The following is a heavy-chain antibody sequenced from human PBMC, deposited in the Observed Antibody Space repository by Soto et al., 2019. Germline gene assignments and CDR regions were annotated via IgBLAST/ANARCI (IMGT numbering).Heavy chain of an antibody. CDR2: IYYSGST. CDR1: GGSISSYY. CDR3: ARGRKNYDILTGYYSPKAFDI. D-gene: IGHD3-9*01. Sequence: PSETLSLTCTVSGGSISSYYWSWIRQPPGKGLEWIGYIYYSGSTNYNPSLKSRVTISVDTSKNQFSLKLSSVTAADTAVYYCARGRKNYDILTGYYSPKAFDIWGQGTMVTVSS. J-gene: IGHJ3*02. V-gene: IGHV4-59*08.